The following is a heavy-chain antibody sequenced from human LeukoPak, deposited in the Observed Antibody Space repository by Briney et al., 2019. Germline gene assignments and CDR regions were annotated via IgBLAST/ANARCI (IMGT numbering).Heavy chain of an antibody. D-gene: IGHD3-16*02. CDR2: IWYDGSNK. J-gene: IGHJ5*02. Sequence: GGSLRLSCAASGFTFSSYGIHWVRQAPGKGLEWVAVIWYDGSNKYYADSVKGRFTISRDNSKNTLYLQMNSPRAEDTAVYYCARGPKRGSYRYNWFDPWGQGTLVTVSS. CDR3: ARGPKRGSYRYNWFDP. V-gene: IGHV3-33*01. CDR1: GFTFSSYG.